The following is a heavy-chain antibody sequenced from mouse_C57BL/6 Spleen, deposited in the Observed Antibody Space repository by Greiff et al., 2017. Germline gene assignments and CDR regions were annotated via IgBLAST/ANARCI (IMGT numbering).Heavy chain of an antibody. V-gene: IGHV2-2*01. CDR3: ARKDYGYDCAMDY. CDR2: IWSGGST. J-gene: IGHJ4*01. CDR1: GFSLTSYG. Sequence: VKLMESGPGLVQPSQSLSITCTVSGFSLTSYGVHWVRQSPGTGLEWLGVIWSGGSTDYNAAFISRLSISKDNSKSQVFFKMNSLQADDTAIYYCARKDYGYDCAMDYRGQGTSVTGSS. D-gene: IGHD2-2*01.